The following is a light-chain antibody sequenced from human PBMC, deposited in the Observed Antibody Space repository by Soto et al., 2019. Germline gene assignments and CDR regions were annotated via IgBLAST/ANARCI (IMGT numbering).Light chain of an antibody. V-gene: IGLV2-11*01. CDR3: CSYAGTYTPWV. Sequence: QSALTQPRSVSGSPGQSVTISCTGTSSDVGGYNYVSWYQQHPGKAPKLVIYDVSKRPSGVPDRFSGSKSGNTASLTVSGLQAEDEADYSCCSYAGTYTPWVFGGGTKLTV. CDR2: DVS. J-gene: IGLJ3*02. CDR1: SSDVGGYNY.